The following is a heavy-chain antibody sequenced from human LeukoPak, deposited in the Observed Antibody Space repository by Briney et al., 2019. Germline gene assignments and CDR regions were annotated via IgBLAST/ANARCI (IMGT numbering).Heavy chain of an antibody. D-gene: IGHD6-19*01. CDR3: ARVGSDSSGWRRFDS. V-gene: IGHV1-2*02. CDR1: GYTFTGYY. J-gene: IGHJ4*02. Sequence: ASVKVSCKASGYTFTGYYMHWVRQAPGQGLERMGWINPNSGGTNSAQKFQGRVTMTRDTSISTAYMELSRLRSDDTAVYYCARVGSDSSGWRRFDSWGQGTLVTVSS. CDR2: INPNSGGT.